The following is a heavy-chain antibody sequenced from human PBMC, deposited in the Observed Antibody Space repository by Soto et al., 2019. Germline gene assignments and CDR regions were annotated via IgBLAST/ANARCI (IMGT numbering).Heavy chain of an antibody. CDR2: ISGGSDFI. CDR3: ARGGVSGYDFDY. Sequence: PWWSLRLSCSASVFDFSTYTMNWFRQAPGKGLEWLSSISGGSDFINYADSMRGRFTVSRDNAKNSLYLQMNSLRAEDTAVFYCARGGVSGYDFDYWGQGTLVTVSS. J-gene: IGHJ4*02. D-gene: IGHD5-12*01. V-gene: IGHV3-21*01. CDR1: VFDFSTYT.